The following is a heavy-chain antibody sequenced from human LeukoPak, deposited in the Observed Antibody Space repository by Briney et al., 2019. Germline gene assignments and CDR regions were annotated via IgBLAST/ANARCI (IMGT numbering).Heavy chain of an antibody. CDR2: IKQDGSEK. J-gene: IGHJ3*02. D-gene: IGHD3-9*01. CDR1: GFTFRSYW. Sequence: GGSLRPSCAGSGFTFRSYWMHWVRQAPGKGLEWVANIKQDGSEKYYVDSVKGRFTISRDNANDSVYLQMNSLRAEDTAVYYCARRYIDWFLGAGGSLDIWGQGTMVTVSS. V-gene: IGHV3-7*01. CDR3: ARRYIDWFLGAGGSLDI.